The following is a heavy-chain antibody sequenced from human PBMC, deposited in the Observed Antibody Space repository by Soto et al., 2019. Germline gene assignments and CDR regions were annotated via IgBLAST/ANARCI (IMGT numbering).Heavy chain of an antibody. CDR2: IYYSGST. CDR3: ARRSYNRGSKYYFDY. CDR1: GGSISSSSYY. D-gene: IGHD3-10*01. Sequence: PSETLSLTCTVSGGSISSSSYYWGWIRQPPGKGLEWIGSIYYSGSTYYNPSLKSRVTISVDRSKNQFSLKLSSVTAADTAVYYCARRSYNRGSKYYFDYWGQGTLVTVSS. V-gene: IGHV4-39*01. J-gene: IGHJ4*02.